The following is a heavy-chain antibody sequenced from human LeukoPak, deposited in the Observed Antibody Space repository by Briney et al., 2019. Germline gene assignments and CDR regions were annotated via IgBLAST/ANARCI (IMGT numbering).Heavy chain of an antibody. D-gene: IGHD5-24*01. CDR1: GGSISSYY. V-gene: IGHV4-59*01. J-gene: IGHJ6*02. CDR3: ARGGSPWPYYYYGMDV. Sequence: PSETLSLTCTVSGGSISSYYWSWIRQPPGKGLEWIGYIYYSGSTNYNPSLKSRVTISVDTSKNQFSLKLSSVTAADTAVYYCARGGSPWPYYYYGMDVWGQGTTVTVSS. CDR2: IYYSGST.